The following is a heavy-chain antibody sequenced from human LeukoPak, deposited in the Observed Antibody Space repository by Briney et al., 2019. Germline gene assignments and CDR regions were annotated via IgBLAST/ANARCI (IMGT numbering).Heavy chain of an antibody. Sequence: SETLSLTCTVSGGSISSSSYYWGWIRQPPGKGLEWIGSIYYSGSTYYNPSLKSRVTISVDTSKNQFSLKLSSVTAADTAVYYCARGTRAFDIWGQGTMVTVSS. CDR3: ARGTRAFDI. CDR2: IYYSGST. CDR1: GGSISSSSYY. V-gene: IGHV4-39*01. J-gene: IGHJ3*02.